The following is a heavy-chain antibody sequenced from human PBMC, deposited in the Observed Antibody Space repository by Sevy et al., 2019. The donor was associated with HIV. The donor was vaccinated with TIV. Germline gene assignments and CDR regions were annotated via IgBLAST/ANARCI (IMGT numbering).Heavy chain of an antibody. CDR2: IYYSGST. CDR1: GGSVSSGSYY. D-gene: IGHD3-22*01. V-gene: IGHV4-61*01. Sequence: SETLSLTCTVSGGSVSSGSYYWSWIRQPPGKGLEWIWYIYYSGSTNYNPSLKSRVTISVDTSKNQFSLKLSSVIAADTAVYYCARDTGSGYPFDYWGQGTLVTVSS. J-gene: IGHJ4*02. CDR3: ARDTGSGYPFDY.